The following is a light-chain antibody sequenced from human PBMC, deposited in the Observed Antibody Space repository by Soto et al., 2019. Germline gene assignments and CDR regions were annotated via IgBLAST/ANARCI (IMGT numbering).Light chain of an antibody. Sequence: QSALIQPRSVSGAPGQSVTISCTGTSSDVGGYKYVSWYRQHPGKAPKLMIYDVITRPSGVTDRFSGYKSGNTASLTISELQAEDEADYYCCSYAGDYTFVFGTVTKLTVL. V-gene: IGLV2-11*01. J-gene: IGLJ1*01. CDR1: SSDVGGYKY. CDR2: DVI. CDR3: CSYAGDYTFV.